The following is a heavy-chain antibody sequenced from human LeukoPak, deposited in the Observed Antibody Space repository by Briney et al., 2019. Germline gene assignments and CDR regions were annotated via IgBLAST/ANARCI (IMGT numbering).Heavy chain of an antibody. CDR3: AKAHTAPSTFLDC. V-gene: IGHV3-30*02. CDR2: IRYDGSNK. J-gene: IGHJ4*02. Sequence: GGSLRLSCAASGFTFSSYGMHWVRQAPGKGLEWVAFIRYDGSNKYYADSVKGRFTISRDNSKNTLYLQMNSLRAEDTAVYYCAKAHTAPSTFLDCWGQGTLVTVSS. CDR1: GFTFSSYG. D-gene: IGHD5-18*01.